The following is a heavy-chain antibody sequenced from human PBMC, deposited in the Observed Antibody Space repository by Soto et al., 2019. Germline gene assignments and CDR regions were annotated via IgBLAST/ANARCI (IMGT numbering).Heavy chain of an antibody. D-gene: IGHD3-22*01. CDR2: ITGSSSII. CDR1: GFTFSHYT. J-gene: IGHJ6*02. V-gene: IGHV3-48*02. CDR3: VRDTYYYDSSGDKMDV. Sequence: EVQLVESGGGLVQPGGSLRLSCAASGFTFSHYTMNWVRQAPGKGLEWVSYITGSSSIIYYADSVKGRFTISRDNAKNSLYLQMNSLRDEDTAVYYCVRDTYYYDSSGDKMDVWGQGTTVTVSS.